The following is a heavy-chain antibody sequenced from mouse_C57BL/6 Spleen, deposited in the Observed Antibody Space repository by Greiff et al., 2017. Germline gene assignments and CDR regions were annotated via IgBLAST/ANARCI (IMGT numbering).Heavy chain of an antibody. CDR1: GYTFTSYW. CDR2: IDPNSGGT. D-gene: IGHD1-1*01. CDR3: ARGENYYGSSPFAY. Sequence: QVQLQQPGAELVQPGASVKLSCKASGYTFTSYWMHWVKQRPGRGLEWIGRIDPNSGGTKYNEKFKSKATLTVDKPSSTAYMRLSSLTSEDSAVYYCARGENYYGSSPFAYWGQGTLVTVSA. V-gene: IGHV1-72*01. J-gene: IGHJ3*01.